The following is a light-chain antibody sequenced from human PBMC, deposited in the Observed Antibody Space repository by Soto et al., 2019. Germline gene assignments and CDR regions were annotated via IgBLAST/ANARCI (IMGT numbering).Light chain of an antibody. CDR3: SAYAGSSTL. CDR1: SSDVGYYNY. Sequence: QSALTQPPSASGSPGQSVTISCTGTSSDVGYYNYVSWYQQHPGKAPKLMIYDVSKRPSGVPDRFSGSKSGNTASLTVSGLQAEDEADYYCSAYAGSSTLFGGGTKLTVL. J-gene: IGLJ2*01. V-gene: IGLV2-8*01. CDR2: DVS.